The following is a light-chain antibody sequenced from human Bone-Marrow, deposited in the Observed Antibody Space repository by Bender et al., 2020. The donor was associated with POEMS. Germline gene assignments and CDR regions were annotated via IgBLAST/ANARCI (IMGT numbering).Light chain of an antibody. V-gene: IGLV2-23*02. CDR1: SSAAESYNL. CDR3: CSFADSSPTWV. CDR2: EVT. J-gene: IGLJ3*02. Sequence: QSALTQPASVSGSPGQSITISCTGLSSAAESYNLVSWYQQHPGKAPKLIIYEVTKRPSGVSTRFSGSKSGNTASLTISGLQTEDEADYHCCSFADSSPTWVFGGGTKVTVL.